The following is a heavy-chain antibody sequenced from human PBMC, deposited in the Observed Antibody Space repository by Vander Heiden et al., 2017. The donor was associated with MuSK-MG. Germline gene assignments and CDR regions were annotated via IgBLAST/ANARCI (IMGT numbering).Heavy chain of an antibody. J-gene: IGHJ5*02. Sequence: EVQLVESGGRSVQPGGSLRRSCAASGFTVSSNYMSWGPQAPGKGLEWVSVIYSGGSTYYADAVKGRFTISRDNSKNTLYLQMNSLRAEDTAVYYCARDVPDGTYNWFDPWGQGTLVTVSS. CDR3: ARDVPDGTYNWFDP. CDR2: IYSGGST. V-gene: IGHV3-66*01. CDR1: GFTVSSNY.